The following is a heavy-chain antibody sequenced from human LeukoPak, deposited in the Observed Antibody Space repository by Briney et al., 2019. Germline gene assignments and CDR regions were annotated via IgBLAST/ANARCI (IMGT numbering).Heavy chain of an antibody. CDR1: GGTFSSYA. V-gene: IGHV1-69*05. Sequence: SVKVSCKASGGTFSSYAVSWVRQAPGQGLEWMGGIIPVFGTANYAQKFQGRVTITTDESTSTACMELSSLRSEDTAMYYCASQHKYCSSTSCYKGGMGWFDPWGQGTLVTVSS. J-gene: IGHJ5*02. CDR2: IIPVFGTA. CDR3: ASQHKYCSSTSCYKGGMGWFDP. D-gene: IGHD2-2*01.